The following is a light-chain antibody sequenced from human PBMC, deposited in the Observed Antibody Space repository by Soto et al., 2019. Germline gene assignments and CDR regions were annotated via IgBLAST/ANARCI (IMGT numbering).Light chain of an antibody. CDR3: AAWDDSLNGRYV. Sequence: VLTQPPSASGTPGQRVIISCSGSSSQIGSNTVNWYQQLPGTAPKLLIYSNNQRPSGVPDRFSGSKSGTSASLAISGLQSEDEADYYCAAWDDSLNGRYVFGTGTKVTVL. J-gene: IGLJ1*01. CDR1: SSQIGSNT. V-gene: IGLV1-44*01. CDR2: SNN.